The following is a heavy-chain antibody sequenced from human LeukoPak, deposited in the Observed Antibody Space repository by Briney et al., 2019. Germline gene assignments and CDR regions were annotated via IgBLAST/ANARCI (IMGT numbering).Heavy chain of an antibody. CDR2: TYYRSKWYN. J-gene: IGHJ4*02. CDR1: GDSVSSNSAA. CDR3: ARDNPTIFGVVDYFDY. V-gene: IGHV6-1*01. Sequence: SQTLSLTCAISGDSVSSNSAAWNWIRQSPSRGLEWLGRTYYRSKWYNDYAVSVKSRVTINPDTSKNQFSLQLNSVTPEDTAVYYCARDNPTIFGVVDYFDYWGQGTLVTVSS. D-gene: IGHD3-3*01.